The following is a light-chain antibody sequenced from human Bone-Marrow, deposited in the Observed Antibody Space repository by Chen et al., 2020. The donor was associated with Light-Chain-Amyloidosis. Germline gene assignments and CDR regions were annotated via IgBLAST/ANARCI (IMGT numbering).Light chain of an antibody. CDR3: QQYGGSPPYT. V-gene: IGKV3-20*01. CDR1: QSVSRTY. CDR2: GAS. J-gene: IGKJ2*01. Sequence: IVLTQSPGTLSLPPVERATLSCRASQSVSRTYLAWYQQKPGQAPRLLIYGASSRATGIPDRFSGSGSGTDFTLTISRLEPEDFAVYYCQQYGGSPPYTFGQGTKLEIK.